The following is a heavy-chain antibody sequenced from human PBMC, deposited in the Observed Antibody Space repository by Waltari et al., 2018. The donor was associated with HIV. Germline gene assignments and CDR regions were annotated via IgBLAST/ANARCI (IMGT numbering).Heavy chain of an antibody. CDR2: ISRGSAAI. J-gene: IGHJ6*02. Sequence: EVQLVASGGGLVQPGGSLSLSCSASGFNFRNYDMNWVRQAPGKRLELLSYISRGSAAIYQADSVKGRFTISRDNAKNSLYLQMDSLRGEDTAVYYCARDSNTTARRSGMDLWGQGTTVTVSS. V-gene: IGHV3-48*03. D-gene: IGHD6-6*01. CDR3: ARDSNTTARRSGMDL. CDR1: GFNFRNYD.